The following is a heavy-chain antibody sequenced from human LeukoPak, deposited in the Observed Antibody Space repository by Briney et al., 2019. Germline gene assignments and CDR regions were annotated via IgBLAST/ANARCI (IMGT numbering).Heavy chain of an antibody. CDR2: ISTSSSTM. D-gene: IGHD3-10*01. V-gene: IGHV3-48*01. CDR3: ARDPFDLNAFDI. J-gene: IGHJ3*02. Sequence: QPGGSLRLSCAASGFTFSSYAMSWVRQTPGKGLEWVSYISTSSSTMYYADSVKGRFTISRDNAKNSLYLQMNSLRAEDTAVYYCARDPFDLNAFDIWGQGTMVIVS. CDR1: GFTFSSYA.